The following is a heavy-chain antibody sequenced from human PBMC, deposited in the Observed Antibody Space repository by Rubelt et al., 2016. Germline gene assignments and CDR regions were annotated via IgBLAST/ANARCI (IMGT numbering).Heavy chain of an antibody. J-gene: IGHJ1*01. CDR1: GFTFDDYA. CDR3: AKDGNSYASRGYFQH. V-gene: IGHV3-9*01. CDR2: ISWNSGSM. Sequence: EVQLVESGGGLVQPGRSLRLSCAASGFTFDDYAMHWVRQAPGKGLEWVSGISWNSGSMGYADSVVGRFTISGDKAKNALYLQMNSLRAEDTALYYCAKDGNSYASRGYFQHWGQGTLVTVSS. D-gene: IGHD5-18*01.